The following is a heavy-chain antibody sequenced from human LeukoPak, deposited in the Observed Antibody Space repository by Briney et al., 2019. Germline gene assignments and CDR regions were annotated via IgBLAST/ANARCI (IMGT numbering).Heavy chain of an antibody. CDR2: ISTYDDNI. D-gene: IGHD2-8*01. J-gene: IGHJ3*02. CDR1: GYTFTTYG. Sequence: ASVKVSCKASGYTFTTYGLSWVRQAPGQGLEWLGWISTYDDNIKYAQSLQGRLTLTIDTSTSTAYMELRSLTSDDTAVYYCARDYPIVLKVYATSDAFDIWGQGTMVTVSS. V-gene: IGHV1-18*01. CDR3: ARDYPIVLKVYATSDAFDI.